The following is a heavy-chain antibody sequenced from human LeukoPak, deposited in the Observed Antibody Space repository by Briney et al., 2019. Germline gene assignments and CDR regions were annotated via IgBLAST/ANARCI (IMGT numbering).Heavy chain of an antibody. CDR2: IKLTGSEK. Sequence: GGSLRLSCAASGLTVSNHWMNWVRHAPGKGLEGVANIKLTGSEKYYVDSVKGRFTISRDNAKNSLYLQMNSLRAEDTAVYYCATGRGDVWGQGTTVTVSS. J-gene: IGHJ6*02. CDR3: ATGRGDV. D-gene: IGHD5-24*01. V-gene: IGHV3-7*01. CDR1: GLTVSNHW.